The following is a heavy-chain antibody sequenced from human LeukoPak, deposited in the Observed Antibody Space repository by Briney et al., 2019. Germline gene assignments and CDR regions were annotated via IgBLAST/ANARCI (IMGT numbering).Heavy chain of an antibody. CDR1: GVSISSASHY. D-gene: IGHD3-10*01. CDR3: ARDWGSGNGFDI. V-gene: IGHV4-61*02. CDR2: IHTSGFT. J-gene: IGHJ3*02. Sequence: SQTLSLTCTVSGVSISSASHYWSWIRQPAGKGLEWIGRIHTSGFTNYNPSLKSRVTISLDTSKNQFSLMLNSVTAADTAVYYCARDWGSGNGFDIWGQGTMVTVSS.